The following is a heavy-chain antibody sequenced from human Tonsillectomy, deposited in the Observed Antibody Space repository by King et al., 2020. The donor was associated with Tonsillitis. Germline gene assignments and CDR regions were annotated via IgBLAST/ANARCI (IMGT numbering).Heavy chain of an antibody. Sequence: VQLVESGGGVVQPGRSLRLCCAGSGFTFSSYAMHGVRQAPGKGLEWVAVISYDGTNKYYEDSVKGRLTISRDNSKNTLYLQMNSLRGEDTAVYNCARERYFSSSGYFDYWGQGTLVTVSS. D-gene: IGHD6-6*01. J-gene: IGHJ4*02. V-gene: IGHV3-30*01. CDR3: ARERYFSSSGYFDY. CDR2: ISYDGTNK. CDR1: GFTFSSYA.